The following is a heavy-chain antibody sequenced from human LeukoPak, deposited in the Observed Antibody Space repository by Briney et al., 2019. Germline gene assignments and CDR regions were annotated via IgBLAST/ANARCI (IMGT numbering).Heavy chain of an antibody. D-gene: IGHD3-16*01. CDR1: GGSFSGYY. J-gene: IGHJ4*02. Sequence: SETLSLTCAVYGGSFSGYYWSWIRQPPGKGLEWIGEINHSGSTNYNPSLKSRVTISVDTSKNQFSLKLSSVTAADTAVYYCARELENDYYFDYWGQETLVTVSS. CDR2: INHSGST. CDR3: ARELENDYYFDY. V-gene: IGHV4-34*01.